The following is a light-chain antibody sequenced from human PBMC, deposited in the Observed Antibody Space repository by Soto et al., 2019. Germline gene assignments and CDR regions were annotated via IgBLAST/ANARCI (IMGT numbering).Light chain of an antibody. CDR1: SSDVGGYNY. CDR2: EVS. V-gene: IGLV2-14*01. Sequence: QSALTQPASVSGSPGQSITISCTGTSSDVGGYNYVSWYQQHPGKAPKLMIYEVSNRPSGVSNRFSGSKSGNTASLTISGLQAEDEAYYYCNSYTRTYTGVFGTGTKLTVL. CDR3: NSYTRTYTGV. J-gene: IGLJ1*01.